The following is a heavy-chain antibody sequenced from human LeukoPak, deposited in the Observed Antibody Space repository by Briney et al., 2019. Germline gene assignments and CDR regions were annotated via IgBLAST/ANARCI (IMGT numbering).Heavy chain of an antibody. CDR1: GFTFNNYA. Sequence: SGGSLRLSCAASGFTFNNYAMSWVRQAPGKGLEWVSAISGSGSSTYHADSVKGRFTISRDNSKNTLYLQMNSLRAEDTAVYYCAKDRYYDFWSGYPDWFDPWGQGTLVTVSS. V-gene: IGHV3-23*01. D-gene: IGHD3-3*01. CDR2: ISGSGSST. J-gene: IGHJ5*02. CDR3: AKDRYYDFWSGYPDWFDP.